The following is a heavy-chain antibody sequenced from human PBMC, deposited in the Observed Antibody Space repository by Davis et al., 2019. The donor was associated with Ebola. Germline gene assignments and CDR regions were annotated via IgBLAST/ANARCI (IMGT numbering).Heavy chain of an antibody. D-gene: IGHD5-12*01. CDR2: FDPEDGET. CDR3: ASALGIYSPPDY. Sequence: AASVKVSCKVSGYTLTELSMHWVRQAPGKGLEWMGGFDPEDGETIYAQKFQGRVTMTEDTSTDTAYMELSSLRSDDTAVYYCASALGIYSPPDYWGQGTLVTVSS. V-gene: IGHV1-24*01. J-gene: IGHJ4*02. CDR1: GYTLTELS.